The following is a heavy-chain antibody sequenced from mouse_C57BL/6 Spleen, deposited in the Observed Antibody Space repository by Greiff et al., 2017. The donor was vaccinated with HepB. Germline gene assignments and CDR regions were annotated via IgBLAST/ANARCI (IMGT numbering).Heavy chain of an antibody. CDR2: INPNNGGT. CDR1: GYTFTDYN. V-gene: IGHV1-22*01. D-gene: IGHD3-2*02. Sequence: DVQLQESGPELVKPGASVKMSCKASGYTFTDYNMHWVKQSHGKSLEWIGYINPNNGGTSYNQKFKGKATLTVNKSSSTAYMELRSLTSEDSAVYYCAGSRQLRLMDYWGQGTSVTVSS. J-gene: IGHJ4*01. CDR3: AGSRQLRLMDY.